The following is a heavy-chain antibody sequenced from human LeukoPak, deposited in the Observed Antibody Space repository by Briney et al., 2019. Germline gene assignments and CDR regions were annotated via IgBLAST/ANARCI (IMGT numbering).Heavy chain of an antibody. CDR2: IRSKAYGGTT. Sequence: GGSLRLSCTASGFTFGDYAMSWFRQAPGKGLEWVGFIRSKAYGGTTEYAASVKGRFTISRDDSKSIAYLQMNSLKTEDTAVYYCTREYQPLLYWGDNWFDPWGQGTLVTVSS. CDR3: TREYQPLLYWGDNWFDP. V-gene: IGHV3-49*03. J-gene: IGHJ5*02. CDR1: GFTFGDYA. D-gene: IGHD2-2*02.